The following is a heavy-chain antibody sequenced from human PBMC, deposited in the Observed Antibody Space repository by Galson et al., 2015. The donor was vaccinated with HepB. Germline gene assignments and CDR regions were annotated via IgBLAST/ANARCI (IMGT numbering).Heavy chain of an antibody. CDR3: VAWYFFEH. J-gene: IGHJ4*02. D-gene: IGHD2-8*02. Sequence: SLRLYCAASGFIFNGYAMSWVRQAPGKGLEWVSTISNDGNTRYYADPVKGRLTNSRDNSKNTLHLQMDSLRAEDTAVYYCVAWYFFEHWGQGILVTVSS. V-gene: IGHV3-23*01. CDR1: GFIFNGYA. CDR2: ISNDGNTR.